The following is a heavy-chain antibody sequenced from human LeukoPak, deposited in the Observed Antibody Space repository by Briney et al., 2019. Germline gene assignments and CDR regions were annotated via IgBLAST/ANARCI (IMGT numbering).Heavy chain of an antibody. D-gene: IGHD1-26*01. CDR2: ITSDGTNE. V-gene: IGHV3-30-3*02. J-gene: IGHJ6*02. CDR1: GFTFRAYI. Sequence: PGRSLRLSCAASGFTFRAYIMHWVRQAPGKGLEWVAVITSDGTNEYYADSVKGRFTISRDNSKNTLYLQMNSLRAEDTAVYYCAKTVAYSGSYSAYYYYGMDVWGQGTTVTVSS. CDR3: AKTVAYSGSYSAYYYYGMDV.